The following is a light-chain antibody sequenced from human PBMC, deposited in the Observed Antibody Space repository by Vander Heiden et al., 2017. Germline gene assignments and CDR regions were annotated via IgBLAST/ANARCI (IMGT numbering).Light chain of an antibody. CDR1: QDIINY. V-gene: IGKV1-33*01. Sequence: DIKITQSPSSLSASVGDRLTLTCQASQDIINYLNWYQQKPGKAPKLLIYDASNLETVVPSRFSGSGSGTDFTFTISSLQPEDIATYYYQQYDNLPLTFGGGTKVEIK. CDR2: DAS. CDR3: QQYDNLPLT. J-gene: IGKJ4*01.